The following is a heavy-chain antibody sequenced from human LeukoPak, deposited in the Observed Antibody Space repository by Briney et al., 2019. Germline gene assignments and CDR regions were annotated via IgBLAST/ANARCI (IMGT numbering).Heavy chain of an antibody. J-gene: IGHJ5*02. CDR2: IYSGGST. Sequence: GGSLRLSCTVSGFAVSSDSMSWVRQAPGKGLEWVSFIYSGGSTHYTDSVKGRFTISRDNSKNTLYLQMNSLRAEGTAVYYCAKDWRYCGGDCYPRLWFDPWGQGTLVTVSS. V-gene: IGHV3-53*01. D-gene: IGHD2-21*02. CDR3: AKDWRYCGGDCYPRLWFDP. CDR1: GFAVSSDS.